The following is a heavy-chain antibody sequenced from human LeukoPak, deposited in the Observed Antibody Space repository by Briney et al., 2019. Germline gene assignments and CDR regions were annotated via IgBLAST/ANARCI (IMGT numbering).Heavy chain of an antibody. Sequence: AGGSLRLSCAASGFTFSSYSMNWVRQAPGKGLEWVSSISSSSSYIYYADSVKGRFTISRDNAKNSLYLQMNSLRAEDTAVYYCAREDIVVVPASLDYWGQGTLVTVSS. CDR3: AREDIVVVPASLDY. CDR1: GFTFSSYS. V-gene: IGHV3-21*01. J-gene: IGHJ4*02. D-gene: IGHD2-2*01. CDR2: ISSSSSYI.